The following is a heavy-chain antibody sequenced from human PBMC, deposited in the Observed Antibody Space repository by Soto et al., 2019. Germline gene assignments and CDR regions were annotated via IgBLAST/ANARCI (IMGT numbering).Heavy chain of an antibody. CDR2: IYHSGSN. Sequence: QLQLQESGSGLVKPSQTLSLTCAVSGGSISSGGYSWSWIRQPPGKGLEWIGYIYHSGSNYYNPSLKSRVTISVDRSKNKFSLKLSSVTAAGTAGYYCARGGRRLGEGAFDFWGQGTLVTVSS. CDR1: GGSISSGGYS. V-gene: IGHV4-30-2*01. CDR3: ARGGRRLGEGAFDF. D-gene: IGHD3-16*01. J-gene: IGHJ4*02.